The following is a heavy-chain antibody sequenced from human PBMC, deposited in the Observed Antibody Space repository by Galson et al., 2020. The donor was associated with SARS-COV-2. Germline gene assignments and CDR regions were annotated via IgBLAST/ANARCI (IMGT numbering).Heavy chain of an antibody. CDR3: ALLNAGGYKHDAFDI. V-gene: IGHV3-9*01. J-gene: IGHJ3*02. CDR1: GFTFDDYA. D-gene: IGHD5-12*01. Sequence: GGSMRLSCAASGFTFDDYAMHWVRQAPGKGLEWVSGISWNSGSIGYADTVKGRFTISRDTAKNSLYLQMNSLGAEDTALYYCALLNAGGYKHDAFDIWGQGTMVTGSS. CDR2: ISWNSGSI.